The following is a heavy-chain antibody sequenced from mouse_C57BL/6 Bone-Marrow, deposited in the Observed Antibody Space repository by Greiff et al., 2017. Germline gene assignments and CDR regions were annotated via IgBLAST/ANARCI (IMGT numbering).Heavy chain of an antibody. V-gene: IGHV1-15*01. CDR2: IDPETGGT. CDR3: TRGETGTSMDY. Sequence: QVQLQQSGAELVRPGASVTLSCKASGYTFPDYEMHWVKQTPVHGLEWIGAIDPETGGTAYNQKFKGKAILTADKSSSTAYMELRSLTSEDSAVYYCTRGETGTSMDYWGQGTSVTVSS. J-gene: IGHJ4*01. CDR1: GYTFPDYE. D-gene: IGHD4-1*01.